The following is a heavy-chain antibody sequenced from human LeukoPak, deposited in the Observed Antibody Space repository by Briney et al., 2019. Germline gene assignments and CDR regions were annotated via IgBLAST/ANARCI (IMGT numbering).Heavy chain of an antibody. J-gene: IGHJ4*02. CDR2: IYSGGST. CDR1: GFTFSSYA. CDR3: ARDNRGVLDY. D-gene: IGHD3-10*01. Sequence: GGSLRLSCAASGFTFSSYAMSWVRQAPGKGLEWVSVIYSGGSTYYADSVKGRFTISRDNSKNTLYLQMNSLRAEDTAVYYCARDNRGVLDYWGQGTLVTVSS. V-gene: IGHV3-53*01.